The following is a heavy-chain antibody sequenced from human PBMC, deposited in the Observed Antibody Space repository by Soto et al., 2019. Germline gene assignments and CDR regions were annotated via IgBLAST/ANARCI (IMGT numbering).Heavy chain of an antibody. D-gene: IGHD2-21*02. V-gene: IGHV4-39*01. CDR3: ARQRTSVVTQAYFDS. CDR2: IYYSGST. CDR1: GDSISNRSYY. Sequence: SETLSLTFTVTGDSISNRSYYWGWIRQPPGKGLEWIGSIYYSGSTYNNPSLKSRVSMSVDTSKNQFSLKLRSVTAADTALYYCARQRTSVVTQAYFDSWGQGSLVTVSS. J-gene: IGHJ4*02.